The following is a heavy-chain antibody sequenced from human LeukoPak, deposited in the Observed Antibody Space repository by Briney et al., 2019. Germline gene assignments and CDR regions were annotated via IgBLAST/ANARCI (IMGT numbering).Heavy chain of an antibody. CDR1: AFTFSSYA. Sequence: GGSLRLSCAASAFTFSSYAMHWVRQAPGKGLEYVSAISGDGGNANSVKGRFTISRDNSKNTLYLQMGSLKVEDMAVYYCVRDSCSGDRCWRYFDNWGQGTLVTVSS. CDR3: VRDSCSGDRCWRYFDN. D-gene: IGHD2-15*01. V-gene: IGHV3-64*01. J-gene: IGHJ4*02. CDR2: ISGDGG.